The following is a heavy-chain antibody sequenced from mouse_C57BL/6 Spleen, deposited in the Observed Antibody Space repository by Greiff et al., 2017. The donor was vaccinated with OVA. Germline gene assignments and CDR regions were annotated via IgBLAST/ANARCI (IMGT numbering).Heavy chain of an antibody. V-gene: IGHV3-6*01. Sequence: EVKLVESGPGLVKPSQSLSLTCSVTGYSITSGYYWNWIRQFPGNKLEWMGYISYDGSNNSNPSLKNRISITRDPAKNQFFLKLNSVTTEDTATYYCARGEVYWGQGTLVTVSA. CDR3: ARGEVY. CDR1: GYSITSGYY. CDR2: ISYDGSN. J-gene: IGHJ3*01.